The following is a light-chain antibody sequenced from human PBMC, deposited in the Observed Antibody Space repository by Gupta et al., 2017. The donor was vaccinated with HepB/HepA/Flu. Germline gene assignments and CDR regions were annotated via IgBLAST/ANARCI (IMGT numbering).Light chain of an antibody. Sequence: QSALTQPRSVSGSPGQSVTISCTGTDNDIGYYNYVSWYQHHPGKAPKIMISDVTDRPSGVPDRFSGSKSGNTASLTISGLQADDEADYYCCSYAGSYTYVFGTGSKVTVL. CDR3: CSYAGSYTYV. V-gene: IGLV2-11*01. J-gene: IGLJ1*01. CDR2: DVT. CDR1: DNDIGYYNY.